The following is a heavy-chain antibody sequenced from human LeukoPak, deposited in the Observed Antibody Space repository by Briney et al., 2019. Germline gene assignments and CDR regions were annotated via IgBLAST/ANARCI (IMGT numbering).Heavy chain of an antibody. D-gene: IGHD6-6*01. CDR2: IYYSGST. Sequence: SETLSLTCTVSGGSISSYYWSWIRQPPGKGLEWIGYIYYSGSTNYNPSLKSRVTISVDTSKNQFSLKLSSVTAADTAVYYCARDRDSSSDWGQGTLVTVSS. CDR1: GGSISSYY. CDR3: ARDRDSSSD. J-gene: IGHJ4*02. V-gene: IGHV4-59*01.